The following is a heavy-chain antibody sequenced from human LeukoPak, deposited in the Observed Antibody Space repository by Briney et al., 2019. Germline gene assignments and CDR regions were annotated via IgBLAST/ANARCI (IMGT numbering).Heavy chain of an antibody. D-gene: IGHD2/OR15-2a*01. Sequence: ASVKVSCKASGGTFSSYAISWVRQAPGQGLEWVGRIIPIFGTANYAQKFQGRVTITTDESTSTAYMELSSLRSEDTAVYYCARVFGSMTPGDAEYFQHWGQGTLVTVSS. J-gene: IGHJ1*01. CDR2: IIPIFGTA. V-gene: IGHV1-69*05. CDR1: GGTFSSYA. CDR3: ARVFGSMTPGDAEYFQH.